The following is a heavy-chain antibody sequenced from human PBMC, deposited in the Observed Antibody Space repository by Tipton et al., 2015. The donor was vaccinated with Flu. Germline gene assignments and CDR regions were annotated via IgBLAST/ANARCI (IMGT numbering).Heavy chain of an antibody. CDR3: ARDSAAHYGMDV. CDR1: GGSISSYY. CDR2: IYYSGST. V-gene: IGHV4-59*08. Sequence: LRLSCTVSGGSISSYYWSWIRQPPGKGLEWIGYIYYSGSTNYNPSPKSRVTISVDTSKNQFSLKLSSVTAADTAVYYRARDSAAHYGMDVWGQGTTVTVSS. J-gene: IGHJ6*02. D-gene: IGHD6-13*01.